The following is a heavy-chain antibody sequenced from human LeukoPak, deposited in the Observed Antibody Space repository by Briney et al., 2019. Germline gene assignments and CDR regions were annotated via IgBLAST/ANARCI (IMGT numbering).Heavy chain of an antibody. V-gene: IGHV3-48*03. CDR3: ARSGTAMVTPDY. CDR2: ISSSGSTI. Sequence: GGSLRLSCAASGFTFSSYEINWVRQAPGKGLEWVSYISSSGSTIYYADSVKGRFTISRDNAKNSLYLQMNSLRAEDTAVYYCARSGTAMVTPDYWGQGTLVTVSS. D-gene: IGHD5-18*01. CDR1: GFTFSSYE. J-gene: IGHJ4*02.